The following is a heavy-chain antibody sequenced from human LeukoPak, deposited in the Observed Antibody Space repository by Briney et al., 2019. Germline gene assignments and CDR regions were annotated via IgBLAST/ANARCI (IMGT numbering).Heavy chain of an antibody. D-gene: IGHD6-13*01. Sequence: SETLSLTCTVSGGSISSGSYYWSWIRQPPGKGLEWIGNIFYSGSTYYSPSLRSRVTISLDTSRNQFSLKLNSVTAADTAVYYCASSVAGPAGSPVAFDIWGQGTMVTVSS. J-gene: IGHJ3*02. V-gene: IGHV4-39*01. CDR3: ASSVAGPAGSPVAFDI. CDR2: IFYSGST. CDR1: GGSISSGSYY.